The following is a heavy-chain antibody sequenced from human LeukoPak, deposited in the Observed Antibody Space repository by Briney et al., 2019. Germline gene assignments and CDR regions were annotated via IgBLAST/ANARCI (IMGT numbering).Heavy chain of an antibody. J-gene: IGHJ6*02. D-gene: IGHD3-16*01. CDR2: INHNGNVN. CDR1: RFASSDFD. Sequence: PGGSLRLSCAASRFASSDFDKIWVRQAPGKGLEWVASINHNGNVNYYVDSVKGRFTISRDNAKNSLYLQMSNLRAEDTAVYFCARGGGLDVWGQGATVTVSS. V-gene: IGHV3-7*03. CDR3: ARGGGLDV.